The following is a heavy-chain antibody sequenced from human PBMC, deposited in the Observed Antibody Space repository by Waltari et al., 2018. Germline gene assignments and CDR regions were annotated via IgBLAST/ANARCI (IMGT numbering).Heavy chain of an antibody. CDR2: ISTNSNYI. Sequence: DVQRVESGGGLGKPGGSVRLSCAAYGFTCSTYPMHWVRQAPGKGLELGSSISTNSNYIYFADSWNGRFTTSRDNAKNSLYLQMHSLRAVDTAVYYCARMAQIWGQGTLVTVSS. J-gene: IGHJ4*02. CDR1: GFTCSTYP. CDR3: ARMAQI. V-gene: IGHV3-21*01.